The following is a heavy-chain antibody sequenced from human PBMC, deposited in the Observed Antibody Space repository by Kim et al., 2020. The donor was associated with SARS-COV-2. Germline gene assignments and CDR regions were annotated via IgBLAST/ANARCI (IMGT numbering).Heavy chain of an antibody. D-gene: IGHD2-2*01. V-gene: IGHV3-7*03. CDR1: GFTFSSYW. CDR3: ARDLGCSSTSCYLYYYYGMDV. CDR2: IKQDGSEK. J-gene: IGHJ6*02. Sequence: GGSLRLSCAASGFTFSSYWMSWVRQAPGKGLEWVANIKQDGSEKYYVDSVKGRFTISRDNAKNSLYLQMNSLRAEDTAVYYCARDLGCSSTSCYLYYYYGMDVWGQGTTVTVSS.